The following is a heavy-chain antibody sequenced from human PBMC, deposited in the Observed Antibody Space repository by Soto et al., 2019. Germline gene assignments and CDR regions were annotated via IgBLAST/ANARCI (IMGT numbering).Heavy chain of an antibody. D-gene: IGHD1-26*01. CDR3: ARDVWETTSMYYGLDV. J-gene: IGHJ6*02. V-gene: IGHV3-23*01. CDR1: GFTFSSYA. Sequence: PGGSLRLSCAASGFTFSSYAMSWVRLAPGKGLEWVSGITGSGAITYYTGSVKGRFTISRDNSKNTLYLQMHSLRAEDTAVYYCARDVWETTSMYYGLDVWGLGTTVTVSS. CDR2: ITGSGAIT.